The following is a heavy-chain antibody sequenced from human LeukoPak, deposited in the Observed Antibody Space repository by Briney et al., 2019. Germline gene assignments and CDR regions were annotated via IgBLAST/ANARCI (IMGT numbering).Heavy chain of an antibody. D-gene: IGHD1-26*01. J-gene: IGHJ4*02. CDR1: GGTFSSYA. CDR2: IIPIFGTA. Sequence: SVKVSCKASGGTFSSYAISWVRQAPGQGLEWMGGIIPIFGTANYAQKFQGRITITADESTSTAYMELSSLTSEDTAVYYCARGRWVGTTQAYYLDYWGQGTLVTVSS. V-gene: IGHV1-69*13. CDR3: ARGRWVGTTQAYYLDY.